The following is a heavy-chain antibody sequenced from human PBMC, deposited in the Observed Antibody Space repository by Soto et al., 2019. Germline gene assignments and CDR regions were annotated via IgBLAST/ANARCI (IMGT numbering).Heavy chain of an antibody. CDR1: GYSYTSYW. V-gene: IGHV5-51*01. CDR3: ARTQLGAGTYYVVIGPNYFDS. D-gene: IGHD3-10*02. Sequence: PGESLKSCCKGSGYSYTSYWIGCVRQMRGKGLEWMGIIYPGDSDNRYRKSFQGQVTISADKSISTAYLQWSSLKASDTAMYYCARTQLGAGTYYVVIGPNYFDSWAQRPLVTVSS. J-gene: IGHJ4*01. CDR2: IYPGDSDN.